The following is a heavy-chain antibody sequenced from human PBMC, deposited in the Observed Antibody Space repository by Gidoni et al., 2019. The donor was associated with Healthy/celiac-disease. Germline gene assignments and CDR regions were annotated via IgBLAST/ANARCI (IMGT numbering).Heavy chain of an antibody. CDR1: GFPFCRYG. CDR2: ISYDGSNK. D-gene: IGHD2-2*01. J-gene: IGHJ3*02. Sequence: QVQLVESGGGVVHPGRSLRLPCAASGFPFCRYGMHWVRQAPGKGLEWVAVISYDGSNKYYADSVKGRFTISRDNSKNTLYLQMNSLRAEDTAVYYCAKDPFDIVVVPAAPPGAAFDIWGQGTMVTVSS. CDR3: AKDPFDIVVVPAAPPGAAFDI. V-gene: IGHV3-30*18.